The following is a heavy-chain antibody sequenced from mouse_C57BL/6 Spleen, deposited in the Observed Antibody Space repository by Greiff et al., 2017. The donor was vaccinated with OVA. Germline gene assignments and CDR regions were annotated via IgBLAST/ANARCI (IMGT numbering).Heavy chain of an antibody. CDR3: ARSSSTVYFDD. J-gene: IGHJ2*01. V-gene: IGHV1-52*01. CDR1: GYTFTSYW. D-gene: IGHD1-1*01. Sequence: VQLQQPGAELVRPGSSVKLSCKASGYTFTSYWMHWVKQRPIQGLEWIGNIDPSDSETHYNQKFKDKATLTVDKSSSTAYMQLSSLTSEDSAVYYCARSSSTVYFDDWGQGTTLTVSS. CDR2: IDPSDSET.